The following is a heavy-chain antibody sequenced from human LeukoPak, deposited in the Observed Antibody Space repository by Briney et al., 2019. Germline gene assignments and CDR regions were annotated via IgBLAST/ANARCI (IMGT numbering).Heavy chain of an antibody. Sequence: GGSLRLYCAASGFTFSSYGMHWVRQAPGKGLEWVAVIWYDGSNKYYADSVKGRFTISRDNSKNTLYLQMNSLRAEDTAVYYCAREHSSGWYEYDYWGQGTLVTVSS. D-gene: IGHD6-19*01. CDR1: GFTFSSYG. V-gene: IGHV3-33*01. CDR3: AREHSSGWYEYDY. CDR2: IWYDGSNK. J-gene: IGHJ4*02.